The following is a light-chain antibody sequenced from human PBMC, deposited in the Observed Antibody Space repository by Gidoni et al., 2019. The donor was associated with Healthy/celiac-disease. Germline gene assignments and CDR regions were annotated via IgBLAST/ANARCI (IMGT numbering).Light chain of an antibody. CDR1: KWGDKY. Sequence: SYELTQPPSVSVSPGQTASITCSGDKWGDKYACWYQQKPGQSPVLVIYQDSKRPSGIPERFSGSNSGNTATLTISGPQAMDEADYYCHAWDSSTGVFGGGTKLPVL. J-gene: IGLJ2*01. CDR2: QDS. CDR3: HAWDSSTGV. V-gene: IGLV3-1*01.